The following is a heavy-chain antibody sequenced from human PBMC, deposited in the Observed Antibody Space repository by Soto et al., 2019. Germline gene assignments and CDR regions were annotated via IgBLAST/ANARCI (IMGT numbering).Heavy chain of an antibody. D-gene: IGHD6-6*01. CDR1: GYIFTNFY. Sequence: QVQLLQPGAEVKKPGASVKFSCKASGYIFTNFYIHWVRQAPGQGLEWIGIINPNGGSTNYAQNFQGRVTMTRDTSTSTVYMYLSSLRSEDTAVYYCTRGLASGDYWGQGTLITVSS. V-gene: IGHV1-46*03. CDR3: TRGLASGDY. CDR2: INPNGGST. J-gene: IGHJ4*02.